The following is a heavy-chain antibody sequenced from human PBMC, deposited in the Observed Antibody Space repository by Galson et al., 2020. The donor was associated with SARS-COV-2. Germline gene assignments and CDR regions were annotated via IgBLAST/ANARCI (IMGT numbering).Heavy chain of an antibody. J-gene: IGHJ6*02. CDR1: GGSISSGNYY. CDR3: AREEPWLQLIYQYSGMDV. CDR2: MYDSGGT. D-gene: IGHD5-12*01. Sequence: ASETLSLTCTVSGGSISSGNYYWGWIRQPPGKGLEWIGSMYDSGGTYYNPSFKSRVTISVDTSKNQFSLEVRSVTAADTAMYYCAREEPWLQLIYQYSGMDVWGQGTTVTVAS. V-gene: IGHV4-39*07.